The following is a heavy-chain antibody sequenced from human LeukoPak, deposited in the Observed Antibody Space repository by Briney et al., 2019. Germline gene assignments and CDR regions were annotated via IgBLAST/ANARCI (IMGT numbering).Heavy chain of an antibody. Sequence: GGSLRLSCTASGFTFGDYAMSWVRQAPGKGLEWVGFIRSKAYGGTTEYAASVKGRFTISRDDSKSIAYLQMNSLKTEDTAVYYCTREFDTYYDILTDTEGFDPWGQGTLVTVSS. V-gene: IGHV3-49*04. CDR1: GFTFGDYA. D-gene: IGHD3-9*01. CDR3: TREFDTYYDILTDTEGFDP. CDR2: IRSKAYGGTT. J-gene: IGHJ5*02.